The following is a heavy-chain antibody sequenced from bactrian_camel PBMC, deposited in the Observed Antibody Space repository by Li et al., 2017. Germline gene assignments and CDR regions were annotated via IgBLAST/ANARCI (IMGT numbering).Heavy chain of an antibody. D-gene: IGHD3*01. CDR2: IDSDGNDAST. CDR1: RNSKRRHC. Sequence: QLVESGGGSAQAGGSLRVSCSASRNSKRRHCMGWFRQAPAQDGVAAIDSDGNDASTKYADSVKGRFTISQDKAKDTLSLQMNNLSPEDTAMYYCAAFGGDCYVGVLSYIADFSYWGQGTQVTVS. V-gene: IGHV3S28*01. J-gene: IGHJ6*01. CDR3: AAFGGDCYVGVLSYIADFSY.